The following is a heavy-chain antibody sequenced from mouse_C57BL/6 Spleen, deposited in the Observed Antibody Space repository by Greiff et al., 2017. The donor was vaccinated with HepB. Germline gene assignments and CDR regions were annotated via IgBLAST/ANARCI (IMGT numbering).Heavy chain of an antibody. Sequence: EVQGVESGGDLVKPGGSLKLSCAASGFTFSSYGMSWVRQTPDKRLEWVATISSGGSYTYYPDSVKGRFTISRDNAKNTLYLQMSSLKSEDTAMYYCARQYYGSSYGFAYWGQGTLVTVSA. CDR3: ARQYYGSSYGFAY. V-gene: IGHV5-6*01. CDR1: GFTFSSYG. D-gene: IGHD1-1*01. J-gene: IGHJ3*01. CDR2: ISSGGSYT.